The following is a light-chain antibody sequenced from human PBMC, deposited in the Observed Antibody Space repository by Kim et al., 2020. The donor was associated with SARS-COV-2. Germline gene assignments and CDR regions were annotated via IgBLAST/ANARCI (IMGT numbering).Light chain of an antibody. V-gene: IGLV3-1*01. CDR3: QAWDSSVV. CDR2: QDS. Sequence: SYELTQPPSVSVSPGQTASITGSGDKLGDKYACWYQQKPGQSPVLVIYQDSKRPSGIPERFSGSNSGNTATLTISGTQAMDEADYYCQAWDSSVVFGGGTQLT. CDR1: KLGDKY. J-gene: IGLJ2*01.